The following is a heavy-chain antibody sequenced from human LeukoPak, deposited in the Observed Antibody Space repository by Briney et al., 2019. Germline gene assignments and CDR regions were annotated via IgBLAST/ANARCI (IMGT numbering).Heavy chain of an antibody. Sequence: SETLSLTCTVSGGSISDYYWTWIRQPPGKGLEWIGHIYYSGNTIYNPSLKSRVTISVDTSKNQFSLKLSSVNAADTAVYFCARRGEAAAKGGRYFDQWGQGTLVTVSS. J-gene: IGHJ4*02. CDR1: GGSISDYY. V-gene: IGHV4-59*12. CDR2: IYYSGNT. D-gene: IGHD6-13*01. CDR3: ARRGEAAAKGGRYFDQ.